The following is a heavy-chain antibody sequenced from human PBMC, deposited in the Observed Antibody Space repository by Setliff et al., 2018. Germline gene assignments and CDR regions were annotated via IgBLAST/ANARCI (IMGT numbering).Heavy chain of an antibody. J-gene: IGHJ6*02. CDR1: GGSLSSGSNY. CDR3: AREFAVISFVKNIHHHYGMDV. D-gene: IGHD2-21*01. Sequence: PSETLSLTCTVSGGSLSSGSNYWGWFRQPAGKGLEWIGRIYTTGTTNYSPSLTGRVTISADTSKNQISLKLSSVSAADTAVYYCAREFAVISFVKNIHHHYGMDVWGQGTTVTVSS. V-gene: IGHV4-61*02. CDR2: IYTTGTT.